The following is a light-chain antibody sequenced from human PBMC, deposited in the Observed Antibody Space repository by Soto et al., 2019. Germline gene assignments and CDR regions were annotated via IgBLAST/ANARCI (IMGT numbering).Light chain of an antibody. J-gene: IGKJ4*01. CDR1: QSVSSY. V-gene: IGKV3-11*01. Sequence: EIVWTQSQATLSLSPGERATLSCRASQSVSSYLAWYQQKPCQAPRPLIYDASNRATGIPARFSGSGSGTDFTLTISSREPEDFAVYYCQQRSNGPPLTFGGGTKVEIK. CDR3: QQRSNGPPLT. CDR2: DAS.